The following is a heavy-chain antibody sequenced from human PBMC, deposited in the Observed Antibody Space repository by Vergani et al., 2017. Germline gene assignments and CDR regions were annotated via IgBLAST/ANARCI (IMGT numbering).Heavy chain of an antibody. CDR1: GFTFSSYA. D-gene: IGHD3-10*01. V-gene: IGHV3-30-3*01. CDR3: ARDSWVTMFRGVIGAFDI. CDR2: ISYDGSNK. Sequence: QVQLVESGGGVVQPGRSLRLSCAASGFTFSSYAMHWVRQAPGKGLEWVAVISYDGSNKYYADSVKGRFTISRDNSKNTLYLQMNSLRAEDTAVYYCARDSWVTMFRGVIGAFDIWGQGTMVTVSS. J-gene: IGHJ3*02.